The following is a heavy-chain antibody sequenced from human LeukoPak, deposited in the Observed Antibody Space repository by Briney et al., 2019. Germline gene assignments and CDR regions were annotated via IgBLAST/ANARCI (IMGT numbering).Heavy chain of an antibody. D-gene: IGHD6-19*01. CDR3: ATGAGCGY. V-gene: IGHV3-7*03. J-gene: IGHJ4*02. CDR1: GFTFSSYW. Sequence: GGSLRLSCAASGFTFSSYWMTWVRQAPGKGLEWVANIKQDGSERYYVDSVKGRFTISRDNAKNSLYLQMNTLRDEDTAVYYCATGAGCGYWGQRTLVTVSS. CDR2: IKQDGSER.